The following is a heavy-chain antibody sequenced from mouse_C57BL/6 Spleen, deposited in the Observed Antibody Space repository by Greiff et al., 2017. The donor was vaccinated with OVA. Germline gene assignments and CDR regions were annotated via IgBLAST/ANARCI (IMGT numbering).Heavy chain of an antibody. D-gene: IGHD2-4*01. Sequence: VKQRPGQGLEWIGMIHPNSGSTNYNEKFKSKATLTVDKSSSTAYMQLSSLTSEDSAVYYCAREDDYDERDAMDYWGQGTSVTVSS. V-gene: IGHV1-64*01. CDR3: AREDDYDERDAMDY. CDR2: IHPNSGST. J-gene: IGHJ4*01.